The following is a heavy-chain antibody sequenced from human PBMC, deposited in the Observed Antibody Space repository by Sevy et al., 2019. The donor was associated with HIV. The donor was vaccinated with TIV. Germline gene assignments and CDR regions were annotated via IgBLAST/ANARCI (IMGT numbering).Heavy chain of an antibody. J-gene: IGHJ4*02. CDR3: AIAGGHNFGYYFDF. D-gene: IGHD5-18*01. V-gene: IGHV1-24*01. CDR1: RYSLTELS. CDR2: FDPEVGET. Sequence: ASVKVSCKVSRYSLTELSIHWVRQAPGKGLEWMAGFDPEVGETVYAENFQGRVTLTEDKSTDTAYMELSSLRSDDTAVYYCAIAGGHNFGYYFDFWGQGTLVTVSS.